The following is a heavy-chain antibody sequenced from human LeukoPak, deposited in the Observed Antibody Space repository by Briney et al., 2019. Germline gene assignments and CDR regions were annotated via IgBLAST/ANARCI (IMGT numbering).Heavy chain of an antibody. CDR1: GFTFSSSG. Sequence: GGSLRLSCAASGFTFSSSGMNWVRQAPGKGLEWVASIRSDGSDKNYADSVKGRFTISRDNSKNTLYLEMSSLRPEDTAIYSCAKSIGDCRGGSCYPGGQGTLVTVSS. V-gene: IGHV3-30*02. CDR3: AKSIGDCRGGSCYP. J-gene: IGHJ4*02. D-gene: IGHD2-15*01. CDR2: IRSDGSDK.